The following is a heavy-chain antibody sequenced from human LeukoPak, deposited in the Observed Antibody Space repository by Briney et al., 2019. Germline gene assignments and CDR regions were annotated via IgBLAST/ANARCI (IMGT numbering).Heavy chain of an antibody. Sequence: ASVKVSCKASGYTFTSYGISWVRQAPGQGLEWMGGIIPIFGTANYAQKFQGRVTITADKSTSTAYMELSSLRSEDTAVYYCASYQTPDSSGYYRTAYYFDYWGQGTLVTVSS. V-gene: IGHV1-69*06. J-gene: IGHJ4*02. D-gene: IGHD3-22*01. CDR3: ASYQTPDSSGYYRTAYYFDY. CDR2: IIPIFGTA. CDR1: GYTFTSYG.